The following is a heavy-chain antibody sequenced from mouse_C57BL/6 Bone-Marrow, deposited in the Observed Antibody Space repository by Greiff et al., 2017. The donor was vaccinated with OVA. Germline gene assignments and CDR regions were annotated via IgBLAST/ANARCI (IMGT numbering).Heavy chain of an antibody. V-gene: IGHV5-17*01. J-gene: IGHJ2*01. Sequence: EVQRVESGGGLVKPGGSLKLSCAASGFTFSDYGMHWVRQAPEKGLEWVAYISSGSSTIYYADKVKGRFTISRDNAKNTLFLQMTSLRSEDTAMYYCARTHYYGSSVYLDYWGQGTTLTVSS. CDR1: GFTFSDYG. CDR2: ISSGSSTI. CDR3: ARTHYYGSSVYLDY. D-gene: IGHD1-1*01.